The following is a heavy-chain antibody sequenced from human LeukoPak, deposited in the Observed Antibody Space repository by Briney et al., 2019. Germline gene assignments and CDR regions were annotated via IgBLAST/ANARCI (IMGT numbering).Heavy chain of an antibody. V-gene: IGHV1-2*02. CDR2: INPNSGGT. CDR1: GYTFTCYY. D-gene: IGHD3-22*01. Sequence: ASVKVSCKASGYTFTCYYMHWVRQAPGQGLEWMGWINPNSGGTNYAQKFQGRVTMTRDTSISTAYMELSRLRSDDTAVYYCARGYYDSSGYYYFLEVWFDPWGQGTLVTVSS. CDR3: ARGYYDSSGYYYFLEVWFDP. J-gene: IGHJ5*02.